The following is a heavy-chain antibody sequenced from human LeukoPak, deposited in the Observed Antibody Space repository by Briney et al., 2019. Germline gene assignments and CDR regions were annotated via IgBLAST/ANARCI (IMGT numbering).Heavy chain of an antibody. Sequence: SETLSLTCTVSGGSISSYYWSWIRQPPGKGLEWIGYIYYSGSTNYNPSLKSRVTISVGTSKNQFSLKLSSVTAADTAVYYCARVRLWLDYWGQGTLVTVSS. CDR3: ARVRLWLDY. V-gene: IGHV4-59*01. CDR1: GGSISSYY. D-gene: IGHD5-18*01. CDR2: IYYSGST. J-gene: IGHJ4*02.